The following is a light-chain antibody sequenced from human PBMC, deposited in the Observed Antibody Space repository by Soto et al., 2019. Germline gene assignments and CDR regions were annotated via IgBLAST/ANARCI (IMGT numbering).Light chain of an antibody. CDR2: LVS. Sequence: IVMTQSPLSLHVTPGEPASISCGASQSLLVQESRVNYVDSCLHKPEQPPQHVIYLVSRRASGSPDRFSGSGSGTDFTLKYSRVEAEDVGIYYCMQGLQRRTFALVTNVDIK. CDR1: QSLLVQESRVNY. V-gene: IGKV2-28*01. CDR3: MQGLQRRT. J-gene: IGKJ3*01.